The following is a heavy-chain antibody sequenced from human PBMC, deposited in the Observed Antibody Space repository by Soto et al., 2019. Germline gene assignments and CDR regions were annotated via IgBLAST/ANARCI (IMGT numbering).Heavy chain of an antibody. CDR3: ARGAPRGGYSDYALFYFDY. CDR2: ISAYTGYK. D-gene: IGHD5-12*01. Sequence: QVQLVQSGAEVKKPGASVIVSCKASGYIFTSFGVNWMRQAPGQGLQWMGWISAYTGYKNFAGKFQGGDTMTTDTSTSTAYMELRSLGSDDTAVYYCARGAPRGGYSDYALFYFDYWGHGTLVTVSS. V-gene: IGHV1-18*01. CDR1: GYIFTSFG. J-gene: IGHJ4*01.